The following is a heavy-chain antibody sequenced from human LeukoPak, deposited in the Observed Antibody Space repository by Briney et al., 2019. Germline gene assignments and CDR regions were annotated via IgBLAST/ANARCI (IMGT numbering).Heavy chain of an antibody. J-gene: IGHJ4*02. V-gene: IGHV4-59*01. Sequence: SETLSLTCTVSDGSISSYYWSWIRQPPGKGLEWIGYFYYSGSTNYNPSLKSRVTISVDTSKNQFSLKLSSVTAADTAVYYCARDSSGWYVPDYWGQGTLVTVSS. CDR3: ARDSSGWYVPDY. CDR1: DGSISSYY. D-gene: IGHD6-19*01. CDR2: FYYSGST.